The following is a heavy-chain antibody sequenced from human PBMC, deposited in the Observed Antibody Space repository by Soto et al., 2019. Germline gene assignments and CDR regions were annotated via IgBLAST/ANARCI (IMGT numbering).Heavy chain of an antibody. CDR3: ARVPDYCSGGSCYSRSFPGGDLSGWFVP. V-gene: IGHV4-31*03. Sequence: QVQLQESGPGLVKPSQTLSLTCTVSGGSISSGGYYWSWIRQHPGKGLEWVGYIYYSGSTYYNPSLKSRVTPAGDMSKIQFHVKRSTVTAADTAVYYCARVPDYCSGGSCYSRSFPGGDLSGWFVPWGQGTLVTVSS. J-gene: IGHJ5*02. CDR2: IYYSGST. D-gene: IGHD2-15*01. CDR1: GGSISSGGYY.